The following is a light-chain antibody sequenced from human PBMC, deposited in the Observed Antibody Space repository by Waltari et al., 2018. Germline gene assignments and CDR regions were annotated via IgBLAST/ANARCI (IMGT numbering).Light chain of an antibody. J-gene: IGLJ3*02. Sequence: NFLLTQPHSVSESPGTTVIISCTRSGGSIVNNYVQWYQHRPGSAPSIVIYEDDQRPSGVPDRFSGSIDSSSNSPSLTISGLKTEDEADYYCQSYTSSAVFGGGTKLTV. CDR1: GGSIVNNY. CDR2: EDD. V-gene: IGLV6-57*04. CDR3: QSYTSSAV.